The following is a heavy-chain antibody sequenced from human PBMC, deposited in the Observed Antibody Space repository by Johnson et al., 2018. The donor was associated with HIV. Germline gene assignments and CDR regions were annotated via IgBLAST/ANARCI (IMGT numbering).Heavy chain of an antibody. Sequence: VQLVESGGGLVQPGGSLRLSCAASGFTVSNIYMSWVRQAPGKGLEWVSVIYSGGRTDYADSVKGRFTISRDNSKNTLYLQMNSLRAEDTAVYCCARPYILLQLVSAFDIWGQGTMVTVSS. J-gene: IGHJ3*02. CDR2: IYSGGRT. CDR1: GFTVSNIY. D-gene: IGHD6-6*01. V-gene: IGHV3-66*01. CDR3: ARPYILLQLVSAFDI.